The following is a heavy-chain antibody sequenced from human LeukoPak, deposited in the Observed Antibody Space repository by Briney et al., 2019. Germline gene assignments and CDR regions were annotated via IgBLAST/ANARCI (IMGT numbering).Heavy chain of an antibody. Sequence: SENLFLNCNVSCGFLTTYYWTLIREAPGKGLEFIAYIYNDITNYNPSLKSRATISIDAFKNQVSLRLSSVTAADTAVYYCARAPRLLDSWGQGILVTVSS. CDR1: CGFLTTYY. J-gene: IGHJ4*02. CDR3: ARAPRLLDS. V-gene: IGHV4-4*09. CDR2: IYNDIT. D-gene: IGHD1-1*01.